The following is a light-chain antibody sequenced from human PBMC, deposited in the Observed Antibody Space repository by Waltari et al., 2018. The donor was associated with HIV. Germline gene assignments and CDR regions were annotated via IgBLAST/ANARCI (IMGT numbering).Light chain of an antibody. CDR2: DVS. V-gene: IGLV2-14*03. Sequence: QSALTQPAPGSGSPGPSLTISCTGPRSAVDRFSSVYWYQHHPGKAPKLRIFDVSNRPSGVSDRFSGSKSGNTASLTISGLQVEDEADYYCSSYTSTTTLEVFGGGTKLTVL. CDR3: SSYTSTTTLEV. CDR1: RSAVDRFSS. J-gene: IGLJ2*01.